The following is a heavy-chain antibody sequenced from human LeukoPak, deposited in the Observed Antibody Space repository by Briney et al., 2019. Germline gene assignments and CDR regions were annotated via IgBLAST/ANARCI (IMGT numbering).Heavy chain of an antibody. V-gene: IGHV3-33*01. CDR3: ARDPRQLVLYYYGMDV. Sequence: PGRSLRLSCAASGFTFSSYGMHWVRQAPGKGLEWVAVIWYDGSNKYYADSVKGRFTISRDNSKNTLYLQMNSLRAEDTAVYYCARDPRQLVLYYYGMDVWGQGTTVTVSS. CDR1: GFTFSSYG. D-gene: IGHD6-13*01. CDR2: IWYDGSNK. J-gene: IGHJ6*02.